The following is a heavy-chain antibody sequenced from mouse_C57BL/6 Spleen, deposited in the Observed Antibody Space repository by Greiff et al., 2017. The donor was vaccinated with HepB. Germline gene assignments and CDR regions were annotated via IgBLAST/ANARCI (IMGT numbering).Heavy chain of an antibody. V-gene: IGHV1-4*01. J-gene: IGHJ3*01. CDR2: INPSSGYT. D-gene: IGHD5-5*01. Sequence: QVQLKESGAELARPGASVKMSCKASGYTFTSYTMHWVKQRPGQGLEWIGYINPSSGYTKYNQKFKDKATLTADKSSSTAYMQLSSLTSEDSAVYYCAQDYRGFAYWGQGTRVTVSA. CDR1: GYTFTSYT. CDR3: AQDYRGFAY.